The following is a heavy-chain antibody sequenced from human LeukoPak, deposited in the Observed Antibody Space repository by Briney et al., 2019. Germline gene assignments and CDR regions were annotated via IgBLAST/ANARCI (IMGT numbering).Heavy chain of an antibody. J-gene: IGHJ3*02. Sequence: ASETLSLTCTVSGGSISSGGYYWSWIRQHPGKGLEWIGYIYYSGSTYYNPPLKSRVTISVDTSKNQFSLKLSSVTAADTVVYYCARDYGDYVRISGAFDIWGQGTMVTVSS. CDR3: ARDYGDYVRISGAFDI. D-gene: IGHD4-17*01. CDR2: IYYSGST. CDR1: GGSISSGGYY. V-gene: IGHV4-31*03.